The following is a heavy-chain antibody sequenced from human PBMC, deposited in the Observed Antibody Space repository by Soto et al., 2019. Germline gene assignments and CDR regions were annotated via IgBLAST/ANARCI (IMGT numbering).Heavy chain of an antibody. D-gene: IGHD6-13*01. CDR1: GGSISSYY. J-gene: IGHJ6*02. CDR3: ARHPHSTPYSSSWYYYYYGMDV. CDR2: IYYSGST. V-gene: IGHV4-59*08. Sequence: SETLSLTCTVSGGSISSYYWSWIRQPPGKGLEWIGYIYYSGSTNYNPSLKSRVTISVDTSKNQFSLKLSSVTAADTAVYYCARHPHSTPYSSSWYYYYYGMDVWGQGTTVTVSS.